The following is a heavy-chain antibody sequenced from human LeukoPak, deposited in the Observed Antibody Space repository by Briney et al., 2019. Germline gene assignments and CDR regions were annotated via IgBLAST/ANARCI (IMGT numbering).Heavy chain of an antibody. CDR1: GFSFSSYT. CDR2: ITSSSIYK. J-gene: IGHJ4*02. D-gene: IGHD3-16*01. Sequence: GGSLRLSCAASGFSFSSYTMNWVRQAPGKGLEWVSSITSSSIYKWYADSVKGRSTISRDNAKNSLYVQMNSLRPEDTAVYYCAREFGNYRLDSWGQGSLVTVSS. V-gene: IGHV3-21*01. CDR3: AREFGNYRLDS.